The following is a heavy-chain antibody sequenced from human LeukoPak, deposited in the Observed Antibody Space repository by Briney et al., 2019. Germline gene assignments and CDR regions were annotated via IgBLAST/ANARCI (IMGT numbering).Heavy chain of an antibody. J-gene: IGHJ3*02. Sequence: GGSLRLSCAASRFTFSSYAMHWVRQAPGKGLEWVAVISYDGSNKYYADSVKGRFTISRDNSKNTLYLQMNSLRAEDTAVYYCARDAYNWNVRDAFDIWGQGTMVTVSS. CDR1: RFTFSSYA. V-gene: IGHV3-30-3*01. CDR3: ARDAYNWNVRDAFDI. D-gene: IGHD1-20*01. CDR2: ISYDGSNK.